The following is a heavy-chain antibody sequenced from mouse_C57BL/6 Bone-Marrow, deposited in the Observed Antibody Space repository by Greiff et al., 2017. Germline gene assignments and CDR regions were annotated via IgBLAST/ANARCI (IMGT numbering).Heavy chain of an antibody. CDR2: IDPENGDT. J-gene: IGHJ3*01. Sequence: EVQLQQSGAELVRPGASVKLSCTASGFNIKDDYMHWVKQRPEQGLEWIGWIDPENGDTEYASKFQGKATITADTSSNTAYLQLSSLTSEDPAVYYCTTYYYVFAYWGQGTLVTVSA. CDR3: TTYYYVFAY. D-gene: IGHD1-1*01. CDR1: GFNIKDDY. V-gene: IGHV14-4*01.